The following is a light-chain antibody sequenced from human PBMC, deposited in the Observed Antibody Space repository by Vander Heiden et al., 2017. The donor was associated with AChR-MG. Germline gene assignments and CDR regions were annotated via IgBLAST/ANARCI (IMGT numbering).Light chain of an antibody. CDR1: QSISSSF. Sequence: EIVLTQSPGTLSLSPGEKATLSCRASQSISSSFLAWSHQKPRQAPRLLLYGASRRATGIPDRFSVRGSGTDFTITISRLEPEDLAVYYCQLYGSSYLFTFGQGTKLEIK. CDR2: GAS. J-gene: IGKJ2*01. V-gene: IGKV3-20*01. CDR3: QLYGSSYLFT.